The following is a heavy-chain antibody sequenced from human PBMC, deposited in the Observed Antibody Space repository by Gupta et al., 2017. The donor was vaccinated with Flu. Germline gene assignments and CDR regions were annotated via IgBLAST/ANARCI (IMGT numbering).Heavy chain of an antibody. CDR1: GFTFTNYA. CDR3: AARGWTFPFDY. CDR2: ISGSGGST. J-gene: IGHJ4*02. D-gene: IGHD2-15*01. V-gene: IGHV3-23*01. Sequence: EVQLLESGGGLVQPGGYLRLSCAASGFTFTNYAMNWVRQAPGKGLEWVSTISGSGGSTYYADSVKGRFTISRDNSKNTLYLQMNSLRAEDTAVYYCAARGWTFPFDYWGQGTLVTVSS.